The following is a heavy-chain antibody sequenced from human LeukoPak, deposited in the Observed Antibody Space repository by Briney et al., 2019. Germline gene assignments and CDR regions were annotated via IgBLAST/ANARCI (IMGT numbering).Heavy chain of an antibody. J-gene: IGHJ5*01. D-gene: IGHD6-19*01. CDR3: ATAVSVAGDS. CDR1: GFSFSSNW. V-gene: IGHV3-7*01. Sequence: GGSLRLSCAASGFSFSSNWVSWFRQAPGKGLEWVAHIKPDGSETYYVDSVKGRFTISRDNAKNSVYLQMYSLRVDDTAVYYCATAVSVAGDSWGQGTLVTVSS. CDR2: IKPDGSET.